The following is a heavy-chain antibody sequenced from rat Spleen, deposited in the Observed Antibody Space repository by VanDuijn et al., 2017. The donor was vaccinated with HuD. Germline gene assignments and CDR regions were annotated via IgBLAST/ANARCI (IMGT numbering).Heavy chain of an antibody. V-gene: IGHV2-43*01. J-gene: IGHJ2*01. Sequence: QVQLKESGPGLVQPSQTLSLTCTVSGFSLTNYHVSWVRQPPGKGLEWMGIIGTGGGKAYNSLLKSRLSISRDTPKSQVFLKMNSLQTEDTATYYCARVYGGYSPFDFWGQGVMVTVSS. CDR3: ARVYGGYSPFDF. CDR2: IGTGGGK. D-gene: IGHD1-11*01. CDR1: GFSLTNYH.